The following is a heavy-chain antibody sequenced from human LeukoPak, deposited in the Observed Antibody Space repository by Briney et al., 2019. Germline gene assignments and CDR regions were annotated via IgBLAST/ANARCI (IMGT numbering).Heavy chain of an antibody. CDR2: VSASGVDT. D-gene: IGHD1-14*01. V-gene: IGHV3-23*01. CDR3: AKGGRNTGFQH. CDR1: GFAFSSNA. Sequence: GGSLRISCAASGFAFSSNAMSWVRQAPGKGLNWVSAVSASGVDTFYADSVRGRFTISRDNSKNTLYLQLNSLRAEDTAVYYCAKGGRNTGFQHWGQGTLVTVSS. J-gene: IGHJ1*01.